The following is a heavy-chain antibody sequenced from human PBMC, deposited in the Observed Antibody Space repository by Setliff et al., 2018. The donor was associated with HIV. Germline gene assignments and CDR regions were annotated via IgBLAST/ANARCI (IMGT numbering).Heavy chain of an antibody. V-gene: IGHV4-59*12. CDR2: IVDSGTT. Sequence: PSETLSLTCTLYGGSLTNYYWTWIRQSPEKGLEWIGEIVDSGTTNYSPSLKSRVTISADTSKNQFSLKLTSVTAADTAVYYCARDGYNYYAFDIWGQGTMVTVSS. CDR3: ARDGYNYYAFDI. CDR1: GGSLTNYY. J-gene: IGHJ3*02. D-gene: IGHD5-12*01.